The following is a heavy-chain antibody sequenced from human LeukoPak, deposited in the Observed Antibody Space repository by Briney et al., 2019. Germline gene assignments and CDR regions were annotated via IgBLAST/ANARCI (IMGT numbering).Heavy chain of an antibody. Sequence: ASETLSLTCAVYGGSFSGYYWSWIRQPPGKGLEWIGEINHSGSTNYNPSLKSRVTISVDTSKNQFSMKLSSVTAADTAVYYCARGQGSGFWSGYYSYYFDYWGQGTLVTVSS. CDR3: ARGQGSGFWSGYYSYYFDY. J-gene: IGHJ4*02. CDR2: INHSGST. D-gene: IGHD3-3*01. CDR1: GGSFSGYY. V-gene: IGHV4-34*01.